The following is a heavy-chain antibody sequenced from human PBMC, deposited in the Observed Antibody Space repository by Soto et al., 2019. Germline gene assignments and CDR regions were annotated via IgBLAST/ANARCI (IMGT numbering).Heavy chain of an antibody. CDR3: AKRQSFGLDY. CDR1: EFTFSSYG. J-gene: IGHJ4*02. CDR2: ISYDGSNK. Sequence: GGSLRLSCAASEFTFSSYGMHWVRQAPGKGLEWVAVISYDGSNKYYADSVKGRFTISRDNAKNTLYLQMNSLKTEDTAVYYWAKRQSFGLDYWGQGTLVTVSS. V-gene: IGHV3-30*18. D-gene: IGHD5-18*01.